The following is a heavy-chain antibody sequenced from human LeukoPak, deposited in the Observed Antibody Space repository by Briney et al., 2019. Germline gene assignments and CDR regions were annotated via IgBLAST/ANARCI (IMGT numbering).Heavy chain of an antibody. V-gene: IGHV2-5*01. CDR2: IYWNDDK. CDR3: AHREGPNGENYFDY. Sequence: SGPTLVKPTQTLTLTCAFSGFSVTDTGVGVGWIRQPPGKALEWLALIYWNDDKRYTPSPKSRLTITKDTSKNQVVLTMTNMDPVDSATYYCAHREGPNGENYFDYWGQGTLVTVSS. CDR1: GFSVTDTGVG. D-gene: IGHD4-17*01. J-gene: IGHJ4*02.